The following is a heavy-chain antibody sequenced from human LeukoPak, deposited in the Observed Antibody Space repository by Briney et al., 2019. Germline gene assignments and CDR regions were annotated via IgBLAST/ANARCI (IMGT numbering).Heavy chain of an antibody. CDR3: AKDLWLWFGELSPFDY. D-gene: IGHD3-10*01. V-gene: IGHV3-23*01. CDR1: GFTFSSYA. CDR2: ISGSGGST. J-gene: IGHJ4*02. Sequence: PGGSLRLSCAASGFTFSSYAMSWVRQAPGKGLEWVSAISGSGGSTYYADSVKGRFTISRDNSKNTLYLQMNSLRAEDTAVYYCAKDLWLWFGELSPFDYWGQGTLVTVSS.